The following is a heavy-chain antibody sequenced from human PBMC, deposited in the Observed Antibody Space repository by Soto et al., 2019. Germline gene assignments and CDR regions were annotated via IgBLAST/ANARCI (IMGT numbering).Heavy chain of an antibody. D-gene: IGHD2-2*01. V-gene: IGHV5-51*01. CDR3: ARQATPRLYCSSTSCYDWFDP. J-gene: IGHJ5*02. CDR2: IYPGDSDT. CDR1: GYSFTSYW. Sequence: LGESLKISCKGSGYSFTSYWIGWVRQMPGKGLEWMGIIYPGDSDTRYSPSFQGQVTISADKSISTAYLQWSSLKASDTAMYYCARQATPRLYCSSTSCYDWFDPWGQGTLVTVSS.